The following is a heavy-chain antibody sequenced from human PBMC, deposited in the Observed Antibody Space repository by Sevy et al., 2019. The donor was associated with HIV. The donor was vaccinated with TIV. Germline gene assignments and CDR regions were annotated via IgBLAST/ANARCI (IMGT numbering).Heavy chain of an antibody. D-gene: IGHD3-10*01. CDR3: ATGAGVSKSDF. V-gene: IGHV4-59*12. CDR1: GASISTYV. CDR2: FFYTGNP. J-gene: IGHJ4*02. Sequence: SETLSLTCTVSGASISTYVWTWIRQPPGKGLEWVGYFFYTGNPNYNPSLSGRVTISGDTSKNQFSLTLSSVTAADTAVYYCATGAGVSKSDFWGQGTLVTVSS.